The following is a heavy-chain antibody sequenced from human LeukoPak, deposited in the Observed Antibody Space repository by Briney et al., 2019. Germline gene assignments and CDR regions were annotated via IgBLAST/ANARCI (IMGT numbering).Heavy chain of an antibody. CDR2: ISGSGGST. V-gene: IGHV3-23*01. J-gene: IGHJ4*02. D-gene: IGHD3-22*01. Sequence: GGSLRLSCAASGFTFSSYAMSWVRQAPGKGLEWVSAISGSGGSTYYADSMKGRFTISRDNSKNTLYLQMNSLRAEDTAVYYCAKGPITMIVVVITPIDYWGQGTLVTVSS. CDR1: GFTFSSYA. CDR3: AKGPITMIVVVITPIDY.